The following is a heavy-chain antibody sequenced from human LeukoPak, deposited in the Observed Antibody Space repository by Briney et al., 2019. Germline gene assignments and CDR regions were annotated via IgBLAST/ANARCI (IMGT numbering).Heavy chain of an antibody. CDR3: AREVFWSGYYYYYYGMDV. Sequence: PGGSLRLSCAASGFTFSSYWMNWVRQAPGKGLEWVANIKQDGSEKYYVDSVKGRFTISRDNAKNSLYLQMNSLRAEDTAVYYCAREVFWSGYYYYYYGMDVWGQGTTVTVSS. V-gene: IGHV3-7*01. CDR1: GFTFSSYW. CDR2: IKQDGSEK. J-gene: IGHJ6*02. D-gene: IGHD3-3*01.